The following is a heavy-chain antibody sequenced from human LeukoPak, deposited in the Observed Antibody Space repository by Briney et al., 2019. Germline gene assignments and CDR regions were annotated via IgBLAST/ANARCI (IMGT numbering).Heavy chain of an antibody. D-gene: IGHD5-24*01. CDR3: ARSVLSPVLQDFDY. CDR1: GFTFSSCG. V-gene: IGHV3-33*01. Sequence: PGGSLRLSCAASGFTFSSCGMHWVRQAPGKGLEWVAVIWYDGSKKYYADSVKGRFTISRDNSKNTLYLQMNSLRAEDTAVYYCARSVLSPVLQDFDYWGQGTLVTVSS. J-gene: IGHJ4*02. CDR2: IWYDGSKK.